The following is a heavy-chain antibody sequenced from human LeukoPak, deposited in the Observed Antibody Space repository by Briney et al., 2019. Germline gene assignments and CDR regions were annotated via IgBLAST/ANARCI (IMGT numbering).Heavy chain of an antibody. V-gene: IGHV4-59*01. CDR2: IYYSGST. CDR3: ARVFGGSYYYIDY. J-gene: IGHJ4*02. D-gene: IGHD1-26*01. CDR1: GGSISSYY. Sequence: SETLSLTCTVSGGSISSYYWSWLRQPPGKGLEWIGNIYYSGSTNYNPSLKSRVTISVDTSKNQFSLKLSSVTAADTAVYYCARVFGGSYYYIDYWGQGTLVTVSS.